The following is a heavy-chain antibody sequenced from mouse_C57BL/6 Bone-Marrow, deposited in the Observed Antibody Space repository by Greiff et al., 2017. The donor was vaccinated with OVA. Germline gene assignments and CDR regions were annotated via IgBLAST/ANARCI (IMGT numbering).Heavy chain of an antibody. D-gene: IGHD3-2*02. V-gene: IGHV1-59*01. CDR1: GYTFTSYW. J-gene: IGHJ2*01. CDR3: ARGRQLRLRY. CDR2: IDPSDSYT. Sequence: QVQLQQPGAELVRPGTSVKLSCKASGYTFTSYWMHWVKQRPGQGLEWIGVIDPSDSYTNYNQKFKGTATLTVDTSSSTAYMQLSSLTSEDSAVDDCARGRQLRLRYWGQGTTLTVSS.